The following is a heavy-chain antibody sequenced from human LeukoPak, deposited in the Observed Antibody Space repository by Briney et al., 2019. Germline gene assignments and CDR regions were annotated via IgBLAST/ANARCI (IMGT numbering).Heavy chain of an antibody. J-gene: IGHJ6*03. D-gene: IGHD6-13*01. CDR1: GFTFSSYG. Sequence: GGSLRLSCAASGFTFSSYGMSWVRQAPGKGLEWVSAISGSGGSTYYADSVKGRFTISRDNSKNTLYLQMNSLRAEDTAVYYCARVAYSSSWYYYYYMDVWGKGTTVTISS. CDR3: ARVAYSSSWYYYYYMDV. V-gene: IGHV3-23*01. CDR2: ISGSGGST.